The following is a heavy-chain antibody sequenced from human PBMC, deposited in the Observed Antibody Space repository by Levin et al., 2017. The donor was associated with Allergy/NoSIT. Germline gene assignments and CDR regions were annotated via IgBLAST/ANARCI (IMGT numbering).Heavy chain of an antibody. CDR1: GGSMNTYY. CDR2: VYDSGST. J-gene: IGHJ3*02. V-gene: IGHV4-59*01. D-gene: IGHD6-6*01. Sequence: SETLSLTCTVSGGSMNTYYWTWIRQSPGKGLEWIGYVYDSGSTKYNPSFQSRVTILVDTSKNQISLRLTPVTAADTAVYYCARRVAARPKYAFDIWGQGTVVTVSS. CDR3: ARRVAARPKYAFDI.